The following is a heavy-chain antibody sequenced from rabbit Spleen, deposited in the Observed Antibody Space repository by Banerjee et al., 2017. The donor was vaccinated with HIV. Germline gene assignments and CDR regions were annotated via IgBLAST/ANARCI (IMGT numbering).Heavy chain of an antibody. D-gene: IGHD1-1*01. CDR1: GFSFSRGYD. CDR2: IFTGNVKT. Sequence: EQLEESGGGLVKPEGSLTLTCKASGFSFSRGYDMCWVRLAPGKGLEWIGCIFTGNVKTYYASWAKGRFTISKTSSTTVTLQMTSLTVAYTATYFCSRDTCSFNYIDVSLDVWGPGTLVTVS. V-gene: IGHV1S45*01. J-gene: IGHJ4*01. CDR3: SRDTCSFNYIDVSLDV.